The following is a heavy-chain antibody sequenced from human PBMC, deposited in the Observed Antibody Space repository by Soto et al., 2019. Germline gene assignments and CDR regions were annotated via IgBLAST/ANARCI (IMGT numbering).Heavy chain of an antibody. J-gene: IGHJ4*02. CDR2: IYHSGST. CDR1: GGSISSGGYS. CDR3: ARDLGEGFPY. Sequence: SETLSLTCADSGGSISSGGYSWSWIRQPPGKGLEWIGYIYHSGSTYYNPSLKSRVTISVDRSKNQFSLKLSSVTAADTAVYYCARDLGEGFPYWGQGTLVPVSS. D-gene: IGHD3-16*01. V-gene: IGHV4-30-2*01.